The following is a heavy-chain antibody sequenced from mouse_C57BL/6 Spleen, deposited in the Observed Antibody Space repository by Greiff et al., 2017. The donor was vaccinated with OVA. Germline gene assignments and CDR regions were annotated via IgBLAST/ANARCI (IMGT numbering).Heavy chain of an antibody. CDR1: GFTFSSYA. J-gene: IGHJ4*01. D-gene: IGHD1-1*01. CDR2: ISAGGSYT. V-gene: IGHV5-4*01. Sequence: VQLKESGGGLVKPGGSLKLSCAASGFTFSSYAMSWVRQTPEKRLEWVATISAGGSYTDYPDTVKGRFTISRDNAKNNLYLQMSHLKSEDTAMYYCARETVADAMDYWGQGTSVTVSS. CDR3: ARETVADAMDY.